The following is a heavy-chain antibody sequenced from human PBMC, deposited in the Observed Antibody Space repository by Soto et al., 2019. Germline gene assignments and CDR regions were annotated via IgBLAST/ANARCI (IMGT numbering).Heavy chain of an antibody. V-gene: IGHV1-8*01. J-gene: IGHJ4*02. Sequence: ASVKVSCKASGYTFTSYDINWVRQATGQGLEWMGWMNPTSGNTGYAQKFQGRVTMTRNTSISKAYMELSSLRSEDTAVYYCARGKPGIAAAGTGFDYWGQGTLVTVSS. CDR3: ARGKPGIAAAGTGFDY. CDR2: MNPTSGNT. D-gene: IGHD6-13*01. CDR1: GYTFTSYD.